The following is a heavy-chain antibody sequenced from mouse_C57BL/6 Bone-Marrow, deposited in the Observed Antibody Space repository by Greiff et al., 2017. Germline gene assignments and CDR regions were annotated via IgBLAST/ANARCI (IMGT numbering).Heavy chain of an antibody. CDR1: GYTFTDYE. Sequence: VKLMESGAELVRPGASVTLSCKASGYTFTDYEMHWVKQTPVHGLEWIGAIDPETGGTAYNQKFKGKAILTADKSSSTAYMELRSLTSEDSAVYYCTRPPPFYYGSSYVAYWGQGTLVTVSA. CDR2: IDPETGGT. J-gene: IGHJ3*01. CDR3: TRPPPFYYGSSYVAY. V-gene: IGHV1-15*01. D-gene: IGHD1-1*01.